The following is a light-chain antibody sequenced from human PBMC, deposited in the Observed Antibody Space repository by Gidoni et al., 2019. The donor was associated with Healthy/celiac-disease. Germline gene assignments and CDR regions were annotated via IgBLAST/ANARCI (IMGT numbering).Light chain of an antibody. CDR1: PDISNY. J-gene: IGKJ5*01. Sequence: DIQMTQSPSSLSASVGDRVTITCQASPDISNYLNWYQQKPGKAPKLLIYDASNLETGVPSRFSGSGSGTDFTFTISSLQPEDIATYYCQQYDNLPVGQXTRLEIK. V-gene: IGKV1-33*01. CDR3: QQYDNLP. CDR2: DAS.